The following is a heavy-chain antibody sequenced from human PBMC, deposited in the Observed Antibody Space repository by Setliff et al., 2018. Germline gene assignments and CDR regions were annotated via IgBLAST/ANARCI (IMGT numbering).Heavy chain of an antibody. J-gene: IGHJ1*01. D-gene: IGHD6-19*01. CDR2: INWDGRSI. V-gene: IGHV3-20*01. CDR1: GFTFKNNG. CDR3: VRLGTVAAGD. Sequence: GESLRLSCAASGFTFKNNGMNWVRQAPGKGLEWVSGINWDGRSIGYADSVKGRFTISRDNAKNSLYLQMNSLRVEDTALYHCVRLGTVAAGDWGQGALVTVSS.